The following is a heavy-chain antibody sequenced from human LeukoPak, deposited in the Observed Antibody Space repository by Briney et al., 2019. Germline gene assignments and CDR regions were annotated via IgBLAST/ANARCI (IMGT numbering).Heavy chain of an antibody. CDR2: ISYDGSNK. V-gene: IGHV3-30-3*01. J-gene: IGHJ4*02. CDR1: GFTFSSYA. CDR3: ARDIDRSDIVVVTAIAFDY. Sequence: GGSLRLSCAASGFTFSSYAMHWVRQASGKGLEGVAVISYDGSNKYYADSVKGRFTISRDNSKNTLYLQMNSLRAEDTAVYYCARDIDRSDIVVVTAIAFDYWGQGTLVTVPS. D-gene: IGHD2-21*02.